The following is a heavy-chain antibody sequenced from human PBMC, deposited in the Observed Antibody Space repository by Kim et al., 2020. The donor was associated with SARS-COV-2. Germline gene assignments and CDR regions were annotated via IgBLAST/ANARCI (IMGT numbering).Heavy chain of an antibody. J-gene: IGHJ4*03. D-gene: IGHD2-15*01. CDR3: AKDPPRYCSGGSCYSDY. Sequence: GGSLRLSCAASGFTFSSYGMHWVRQAPGKGLEWVAVISYDGSNKYYADSVKGRFTISRDNSKNTLYLQMNSLRAEDTAVYYCAKDPPRYCSGGSCYSDY. CDR1: GFTFSSYG. CDR2: ISYDGSNK. V-gene: IGHV3-30*18.